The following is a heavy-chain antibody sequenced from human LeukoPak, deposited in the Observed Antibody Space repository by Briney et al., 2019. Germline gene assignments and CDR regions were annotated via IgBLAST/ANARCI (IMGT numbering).Heavy chain of an antibody. CDR1: GGSISSNNW. Sequence: SETLSLTCAVSGGSISSNNWWSWVRQPPGKGLEWIGEIYHSGNNNYNPSLKSRVTISVDKSRNQFSLKLTSVTAADTAVYYCARVLDYYGSGSRDFDYWGQGILVTVSS. CDR2: IYHSGNN. J-gene: IGHJ4*02. V-gene: IGHV4-4*02. D-gene: IGHD3-10*01. CDR3: ARVLDYYGSGSRDFDY.